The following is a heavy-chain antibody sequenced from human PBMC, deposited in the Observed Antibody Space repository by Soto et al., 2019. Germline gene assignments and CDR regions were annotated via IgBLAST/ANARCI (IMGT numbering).Heavy chain of an antibody. CDR3: ARGPDIVVVPAANENWFDP. Sequence: SETLSLTCAVYGGSFSGYYWSWIRQPPGKGLEWIGEINHSGSTNYNPSLKSRVTISVDTSKNQFSLKLSSVTAADTAVYYCARGPDIVVVPAANENWFDPWGQGTLVTVSS. D-gene: IGHD2-2*01. CDR2: INHSGST. J-gene: IGHJ5*02. V-gene: IGHV4-34*01. CDR1: GGSFSGYY.